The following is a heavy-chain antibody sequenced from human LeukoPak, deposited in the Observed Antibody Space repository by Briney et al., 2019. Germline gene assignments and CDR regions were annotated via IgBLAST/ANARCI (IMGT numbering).Heavy chain of an antibody. J-gene: IGHJ4*02. Sequence: GGSLRLSCAGSGFTFSNYEMNWVRQAPGKGVEWVSFISSSGSTEYYADSVKGRFIISKDNAKNLLYLEMNNLRPEDTALYYCARDQRPKKYFYDSSGSSAYWGQGTLVTVSS. CDR3: ARDQRPKKYFYDSSGSSAY. CDR2: ISSSGSTE. V-gene: IGHV3-48*03. D-gene: IGHD3-22*01. CDR1: GFTFSNYE.